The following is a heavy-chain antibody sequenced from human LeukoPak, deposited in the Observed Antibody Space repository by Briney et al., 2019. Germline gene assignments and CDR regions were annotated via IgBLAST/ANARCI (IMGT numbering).Heavy chain of an antibody. CDR2: IRYDGSNK. CDR1: GFTFSSYG. V-gene: IGHV3-30*02. J-gene: IGHJ4*02. D-gene: IGHD4-17*01. Sequence: PGGSLRLSCAASGFTFSSYGMHWVRQAPGKGLEWVAFIRYDGSNKYYADSVKGRFTISRDNSKNTLYLQMNSLRAEDTAVYYCAKDFEPVTVTTCAFDYWGQGTLVTVSS. CDR3: AKDFEPVTVTTCAFDY.